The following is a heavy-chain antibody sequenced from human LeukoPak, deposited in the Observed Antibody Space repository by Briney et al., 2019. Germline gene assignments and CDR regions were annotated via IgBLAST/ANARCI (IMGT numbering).Heavy chain of an antibody. D-gene: IGHD5-12*01. Sequence: SETLSLTCAVYGGSFGGYYWSWIRQPPGKGLEWIGEINHSGSTNYNPSLKSRVTISVDTSKNQFSLKLSSVTAADTAVYYCARGSGYANDAFDIWGQGTMVTVSS. CDR2: INHSGST. V-gene: IGHV4-34*01. J-gene: IGHJ3*02. CDR1: GGSFGGYY. CDR3: ARGSGYANDAFDI.